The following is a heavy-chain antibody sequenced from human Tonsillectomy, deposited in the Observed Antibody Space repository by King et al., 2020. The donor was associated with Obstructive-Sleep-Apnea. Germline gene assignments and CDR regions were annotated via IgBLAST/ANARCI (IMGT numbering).Heavy chain of an antibody. V-gene: IGHV3-23*04. CDR1: GFTFSNDA. J-gene: IGHJ4*02. CDR3: AKRVDTAMVFDY. D-gene: IGHD5-18*01. CDR2: FITGGGIT. Sequence: QLVQSGGGLVQPGGSLRLSCASSGFTFSNDAMSWVRQAPGKGLELVSAFITGGGITYYADSVKGRFTISRDNSKNTLYLQMNSLRAEDTAVYYCAKRVDTAMVFDYWGQGTLVTVSS.